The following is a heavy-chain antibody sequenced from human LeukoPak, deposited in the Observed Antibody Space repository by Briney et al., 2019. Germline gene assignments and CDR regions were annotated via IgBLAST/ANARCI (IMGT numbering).Heavy chain of an antibody. CDR3: ARVPRYSGYDWPHTFDY. CDR2: INPNSGGT. J-gene: IGHJ4*02. D-gene: IGHD5-12*01. V-gene: IGHV1-2*02. Sequence: GASLKVSCKASGYTFTGYYMHWVRQAPGQGLEWMGWINPNSGGTNYAQKFQGRVTMTRDTSISTAYMELSRLRSDDTAVYYCARVPRYSGYDWPHTFDYWGQGTLVTVSS. CDR1: GYTFTGYY.